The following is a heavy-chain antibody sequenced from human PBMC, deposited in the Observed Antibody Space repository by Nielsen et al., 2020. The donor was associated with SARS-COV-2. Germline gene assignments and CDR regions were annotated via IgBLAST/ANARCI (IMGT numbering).Heavy chain of an antibody. V-gene: IGHV4-38-2*02. CDR1: GFPISGGFY. Sequence: SETLSLTCNVSGFPISGGFYWGWTRQPPGKGLEWIASIYHSGSTYYNPSLKSRVSMSVDTSKNQFSLKLNSVTAADTAVYYCARDKVYYNAASEVDFWGQGTLVTVSS. D-gene: IGHD3-10*01. CDR2: IYHSGST. CDR3: ARDKVYYNAASEVDF. J-gene: IGHJ4*02.